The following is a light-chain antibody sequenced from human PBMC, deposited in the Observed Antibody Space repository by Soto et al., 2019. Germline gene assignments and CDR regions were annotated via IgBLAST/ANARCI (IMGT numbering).Light chain of an antibody. CDR3: YSYTRSSSYV. Sequence: QSVLTQPASVSGSPGQSITISCSGTGSEVGAYNYVSWYQKHPAKAPKLMIYDVSNRPSGVSDRFSGSKSGNSSSLTISRLLAADEADYYCYSYTRSSSYVCGCETKVTVL. J-gene: IGLJ1*01. CDR2: DVS. CDR1: GSEVGAYNY. V-gene: IGLV2-14*01.